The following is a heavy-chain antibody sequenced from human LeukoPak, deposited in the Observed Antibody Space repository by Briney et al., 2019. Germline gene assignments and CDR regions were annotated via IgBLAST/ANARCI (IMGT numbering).Heavy chain of an antibody. Sequence: GGSLRLSCAASGFTFSSYAMSWVRQAPGKGLEWVSAISGSGGSTYYADSVKGRFTISRDNSKNTLYLQMNSLRAEDTAVYYCARDTWIQLWSWEDYYYYYMDVWGKGTTVTVSS. D-gene: IGHD5-18*01. CDR1: GFTFSSYA. J-gene: IGHJ6*03. CDR3: ARDTWIQLWSWEDYYYYYMDV. CDR2: ISGSGGST. V-gene: IGHV3-23*01.